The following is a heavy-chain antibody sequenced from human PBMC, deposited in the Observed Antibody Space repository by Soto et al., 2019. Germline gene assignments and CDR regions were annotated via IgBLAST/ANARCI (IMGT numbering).Heavy chain of an antibody. CDR2: ISGSGGST. D-gene: IGHD6-13*01. Sequence: VGSLRLSCAVSGFTFSSYAMNWVRQAPGKGLEWVSVISGSGGSTYYADSVKGRFTISRDNSKNTLYLRMNSLRAEDTAVYHCAKSLGIAEAGYYGMDVWGQGTTVTVSS. CDR1: GFTFSSYA. CDR3: AKSLGIAEAGYYGMDV. J-gene: IGHJ6*02. V-gene: IGHV3-23*01.